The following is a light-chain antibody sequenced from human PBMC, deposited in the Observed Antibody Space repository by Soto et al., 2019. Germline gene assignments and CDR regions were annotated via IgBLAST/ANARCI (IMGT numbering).Light chain of an antibody. CDR2: KAS. CDR1: QSISSW. J-gene: IGKJ3*01. Sequence: DIQMTQSPSTLSASVGDRVTITCRASQSISSWLAWYQQKPGKAPKLLIYKASSLESGVPSRFSGSGSGTEFXLTISXLXPDDFATYYCXXYNSYSRFTFGPGTKVDIK. V-gene: IGKV1-5*03. CDR3: XXYNSYSRFT.